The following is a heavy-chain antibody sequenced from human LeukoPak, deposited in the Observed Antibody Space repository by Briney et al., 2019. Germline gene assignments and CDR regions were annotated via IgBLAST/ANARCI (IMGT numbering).Heavy chain of an antibody. Sequence: PSETLSLTCTVSGGSISSYYWSWIRQPPGKGLEWIGYIYYSGSTHNNPSLRSRVTISLDTSKSQFSLKLSSVTAADTAVYYCAREPREVSRRFDYWGQGTLITVSS. V-gene: IGHV4-59*12. CDR1: GGSISSYY. D-gene: IGHD4-23*01. CDR3: AREPREVSRRFDY. J-gene: IGHJ4*02. CDR2: IYYSGST.